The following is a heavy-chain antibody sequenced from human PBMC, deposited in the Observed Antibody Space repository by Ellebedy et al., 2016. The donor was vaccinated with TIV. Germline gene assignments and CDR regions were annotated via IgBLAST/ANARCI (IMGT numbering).Heavy chain of an antibody. Sequence: ASVKVSXXASGYTFTSYGISWVRQAPGQGLEWMGWISAYNGNTNYAQKLQGRVTMTTDTSTSTAYMELRSLRSEDTAVYYCATYYYDSSGYTNWFDPWGQGTLVTVSS. V-gene: IGHV1-18*01. D-gene: IGHD3-22*01. CDR1: GYTFTSYG. CDR3: ATYYYDSSGYTNWFDP. J-gene: IGHJ5*02. CDR2: ISAYNGNT.